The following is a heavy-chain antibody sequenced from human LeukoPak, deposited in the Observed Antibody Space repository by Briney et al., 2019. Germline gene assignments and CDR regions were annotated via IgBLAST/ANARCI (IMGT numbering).Heavy chain of an antibody. CDR1: GGTFSSYA. CDR3: ARGGYYGDPKYAFDI. J-gene: IGHJ3*02. CDR2: IIPIFGTA. Sequence: ASVKVSCKASGGTFSSYAISWVRQAPGQGLEWMGGIIPIFGTANYAQKFQGRVTITADKSTSTAYMELSSLRSEDTAVYYCARGGYYGDPKYAFDIWGQGTMVTVSS. V-gene: IGHV1-69*06. D-gene: IGHD4-17*01.